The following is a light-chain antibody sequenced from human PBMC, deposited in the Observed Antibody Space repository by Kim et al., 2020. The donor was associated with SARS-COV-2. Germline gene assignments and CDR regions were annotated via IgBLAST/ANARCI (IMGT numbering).Light chain of an antibody. Sequence: QRVTIACSGSSSNIGSNYVYWYQQLPGTAPKLLISRNNRRPSGVPDRFSGSKSGTSASLAISGLRSEDEADYYCAAWDDSLSGSWVFGGGTQLTVL. CDR3: AAWDDSLSGSWV. CDR2: RNN. CDR1: SSNIGSNY. V-gene: IGLV1-47*01. J-gene: IGLJ3*02.